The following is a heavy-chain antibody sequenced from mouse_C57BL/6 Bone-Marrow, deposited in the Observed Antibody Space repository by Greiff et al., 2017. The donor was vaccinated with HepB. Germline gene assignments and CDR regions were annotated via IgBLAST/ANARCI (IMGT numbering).Heavy chain of an antibody. Sequence: VQRVESGPGLAQPSQSLSITCTVSGFSLTSYGVHWVRQSPGKGLEWLGVIWRGGSTDYNAAFMSRLSITKDNSKSQVFFKMNSLQADDTAIYYCAKNLHYDYLFAYWGQGTLVTVSA. CDR1: GFSLTSYG. CDR2: IWRGGST. J-gene: IGHJ3*01. D-gene: IGHD2-4*01. V-gene: IGHV2-5*01. CDR3: AKNLHYDYLFAY.